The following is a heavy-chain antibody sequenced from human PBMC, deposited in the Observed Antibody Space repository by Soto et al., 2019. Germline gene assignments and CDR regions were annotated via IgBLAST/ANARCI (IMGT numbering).Heavy chain of an antibody. V-gene: IGHV1-18*01. CDR2: INTDNGDT. Sequence: ASVKVSCKASGHTFTDYGIAWVRQAPGQGLEWVGWINTDNGDTNFAQRLQGRVTVTTDTSTNTAYMELRSLTSDDTAVYYCANGLLRSRGEYYDYWGQGTLVTVSS. CDR3: ANGLLRSRGEYYDY. CDR1: GHTFTDYG. D-gene: IGHD3-10*01. J-gene: IGHJ4*02.